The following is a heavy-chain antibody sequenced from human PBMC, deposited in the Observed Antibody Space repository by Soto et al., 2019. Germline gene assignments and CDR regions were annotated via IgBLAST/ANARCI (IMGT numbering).Heavy chain of an antibody. J-gene: IGHJ6*02. Sequence: QVQLQESGPGLVKPSETLSLTCTVSGGSISGYYWSWIRQPPGKGLEWIGYMYNTGSTVYNPSFKSRVTISVDTSTNQFALKLNSVTAADTAVYYCARDLWGYCGTDCYPLDVWGQGTMVTVSS. D-gene: IGHD2-21*02. V-gene: IGHV4-59*01. CDR2: MYNTGST. CDR1: GGSISGYY. CDR3: ARDLWGYCGTDCYPLDV.